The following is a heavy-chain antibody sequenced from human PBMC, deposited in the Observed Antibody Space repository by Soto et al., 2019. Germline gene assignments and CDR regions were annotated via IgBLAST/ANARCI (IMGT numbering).Heavy chain of an antibody. CDR2: IGPHGESP. Sequence: QVQLEQSGAAVEKPGASVTISCRTSGFTFTSYHIHWVRQAPGQGLDWMGKIGPHGESPIYEQSFQGRVSMTRDTSTSTAYMALKSLSSEDTAVYYCARTYSGGASHAYWGPGNLINVSA. J-gene: IGHJ1*01. D-gene: IGHD2-15*01. CDR1: GFTFTSYH. CDR3: ARTYSGGASHAY. V-gene: IGHV1-46*01.